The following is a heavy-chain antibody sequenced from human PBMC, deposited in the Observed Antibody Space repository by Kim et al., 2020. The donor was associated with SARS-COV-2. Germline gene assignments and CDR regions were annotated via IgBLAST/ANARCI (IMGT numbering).Heavy chain of an antibody. CDR1: GFTFSSYG. V-gene: IGHV3-30*18. CDR3: AKDPASGGSSLFYFDY. Sequence: GGSLRLSCAASGFTFSSYGMHWVRQAPGKGLEWVAVKSYDGSNKDYADSVKGRFTISRDNSKNTLHLQMNSLGAEDTAVYYCAKDPASGGSSLFYFDYWGQGTLVTVSS. D-gene: IGHD2-15*01. J-gene: IGHJ4*02. CDR2: KSYDGSNK.